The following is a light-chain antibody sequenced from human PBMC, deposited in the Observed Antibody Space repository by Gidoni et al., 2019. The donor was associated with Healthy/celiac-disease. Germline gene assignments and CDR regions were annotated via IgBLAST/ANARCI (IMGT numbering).Light chain of an antibody. CDR2: GNN. CDR3: QSYDSSLSDYV. CDR1: SSNIGSGYD. Sequence: QSVLTQPPSLSGAPGQRVTISCTGRSSNIGSGYDVNWYQQLPGTAPKLLIYGNNNRPSGVPDRFSGSKSVTSASLAITGLQAGDEADYYGQSYDSSLSDYVFGTGTKVTVL. V-gene: IGLV1-40*01. J-gene: IGLJ1*01.